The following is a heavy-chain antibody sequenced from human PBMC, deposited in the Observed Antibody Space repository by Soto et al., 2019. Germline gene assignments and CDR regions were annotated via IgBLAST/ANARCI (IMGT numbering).Heavy chain of an antibody. D-gene: IGHD6-19*01. CDR2: IIPIFGTA. Sequence: QVQLVQSGAEVKKPGSSVKVSCKASGGTFSSYAISWVRQAPGQGLEWMGGIIPIFGTANYAQTFQGRVTITADEATSTAYMELSSLRSEDTAVYYCARDLEIACSGWSYGMDVWGQGTTVTVSS. CDR1: GGTFSSYA. V-gene: IGHV1-69*01. J-gene: IGHJ6*02. CDR3: ARDLEIACSGWSYGMDV.